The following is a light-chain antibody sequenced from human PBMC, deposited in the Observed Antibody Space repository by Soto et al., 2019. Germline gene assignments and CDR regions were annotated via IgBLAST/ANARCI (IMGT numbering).Light chain of an antibody. J-gene: IGKJ1*01. Sequence: AIQMTQSPSSLSAYVGDRVTITCRASQGIRNDLGWYQQKPGKAPKLLIYAASSLQSGVPSRFSGSGSGTDFTLTISSLQPDDFATYYCQQYNSYWTFGQGTKVDIK. V-gene: IGKV1-6*01. CDR3: QQYNSYWT. CDR2: AAS. CDR1: QGIRND.